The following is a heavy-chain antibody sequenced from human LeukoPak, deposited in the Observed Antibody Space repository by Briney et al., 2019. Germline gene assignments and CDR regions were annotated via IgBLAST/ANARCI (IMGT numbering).Heavy chain of an antibody. CDR1: GFTLSSHG. Sequence: GGSLRLSCAASGFTLSSHGMSWVRQAPGKGLEWVSAIGDSGDSTYYADSVKGRFTISRDNSKNTLYLQMNSLRAEDTAVYYCAKVDSSSWYYFDYWGQGTLVTVSS. D-gene: IGHD6-13*01. CDR3: AKVDSSSWYYFDY. V-gene: IGHV3-23*01. J-gene: IGHJ4*02. CDR2: IGDSGDST.